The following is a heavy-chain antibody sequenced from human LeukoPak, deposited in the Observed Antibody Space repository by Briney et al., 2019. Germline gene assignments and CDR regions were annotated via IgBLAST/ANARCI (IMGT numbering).Heavy chain of an antibody. CDR1: GYSISSGYF. CDR2: VYHNGNT. V-gene: IGHV4-38-2*02. CDR3: ARHVSFGTYYFDS. J-gene: IGHJ4*02. Sequence: PSETLSLTCTVSGYSISSGYFWGWIRQPPGKGLEWIGNVYHNGNTWYNSSLKSRVTISADTSKNQFSLRLRSVTAADTAVYYCARHVSFGTYYFDSWGQGTLFTVSS. D-gene: IGHD3-16*01.